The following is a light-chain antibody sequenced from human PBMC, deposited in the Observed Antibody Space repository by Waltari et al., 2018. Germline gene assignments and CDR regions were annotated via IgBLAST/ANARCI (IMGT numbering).Light chain of an antibody. V-gene: IGKV3-15*01. J-gene: IGKJ3*01. CDR3: QQYNKWPPVT. Sequence: EIVMTHSPVTLSVSPGDRATLSCRASQSVSTNVAWYQQKPGQVPRVLIYGASSRATGIPARFSGSGSGTDFTLTISSLQSEDAAIYYCQQYNKWPPVTFGPGTKVDLK. CDR2: GAS. CDR1: QSVSTN.